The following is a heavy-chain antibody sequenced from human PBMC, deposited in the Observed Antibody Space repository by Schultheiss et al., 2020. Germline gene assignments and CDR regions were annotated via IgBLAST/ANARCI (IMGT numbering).Heavy chain of an antibody. CDR3: ATGRVKRLRGTNNWFDP. CDR1: GGSISSSSYY. D-gene: IGHD5-12*01. V-gene: IGHV4-39*07. Sequence: SETLSLTCTVSGGSISSSSYYWSWIRQPAGKGLEWIGEINHSGSTNYNPSLKSRVTISVDTSKNQFSLKVSSVTAADTAVYYCATGRVKRLRGTNNWFDPWGQGTLVTVSS. CDR2: INHSGST. J-gene: IGHJ5*02.